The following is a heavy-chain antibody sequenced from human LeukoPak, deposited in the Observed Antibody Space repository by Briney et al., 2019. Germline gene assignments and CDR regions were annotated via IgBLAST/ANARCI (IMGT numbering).Heavy chain of an antibody. CDR3: ARGFSGYSSSWSFSFDP. D-gene: IGHD6-13*01. CDR2: IYYSGST. Sequence: KPSETLSLTCTVSGGSISSYYWSWIRQPPGKGLEWIGYIYYSGSTNYNPSLKSRVTISVDTSKNQFSLKLSSVTAADTAVYYCARGFSGYSSSWSFSFDPWGQGTLVTVSS. V-gene: IGHV4-59*01. CDR1: GGSISSYY. J-gene: IGHJ5*02.